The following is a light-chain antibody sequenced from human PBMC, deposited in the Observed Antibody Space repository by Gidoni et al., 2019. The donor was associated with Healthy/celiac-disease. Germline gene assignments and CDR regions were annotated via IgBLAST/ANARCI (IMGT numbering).Light chain of an antibody. CDR1: QSVSSN. CDR2: GAS. V-gene: IGKV3-15*01. J-gene: IGKJ4*01. Sequence: EIVMTQSPATLSVSPGERATLSCRASQSVSSNLAWYQQKPGQAPRLLIYGASARATGIAARFSGSGSGTEFTLTISILQSEDFAVYYCQQYNNWPPLLTFGGGTKVEIK. CDR3: QQYNNWPPLLT.